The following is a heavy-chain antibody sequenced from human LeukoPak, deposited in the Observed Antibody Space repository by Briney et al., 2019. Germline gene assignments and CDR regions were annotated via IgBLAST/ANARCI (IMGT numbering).Heavy chain of an antibody. CDR3: ARALPYTLDFDY. CDR1: GFTFSSYA. Sequence: GGSLRLSCAASGFTFSSYAMHWVRQAPGKGLEWVSSISSSSSYIYYADSVKGRFTISRDNAKNSLYLQMNSLRAEDTAVYYCARALPYTLDFDYWGQGTLVTVSS. J-gene: IGHJ4*02. D-gene: IGHD3-16*01. CDR2: ISSSSSYI. V-gene: IGHV3-21*01.